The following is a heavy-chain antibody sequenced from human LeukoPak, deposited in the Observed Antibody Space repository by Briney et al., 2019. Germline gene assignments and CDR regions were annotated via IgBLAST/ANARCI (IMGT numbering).Heavy chain of an antibody. V-gene: IGHV3-23*01. J-gene: IGHJ5*02. CDR3: AKDYSYGYGDYVTWFDP. CDR2: ISGSGGST. D-gene: IGHD4-17*01. Sequence: GGSLRLSCTASGFTFREYTMSWVRQAPGKGVEWVSDISGSGGSTYYADSVKGRFTISRDNSKNTLYLQMNSLRAEDTAVYYCAKDYSYGYGDYVTWFDPWGQGTLVTVSS. CDR1: GFTFREYT.